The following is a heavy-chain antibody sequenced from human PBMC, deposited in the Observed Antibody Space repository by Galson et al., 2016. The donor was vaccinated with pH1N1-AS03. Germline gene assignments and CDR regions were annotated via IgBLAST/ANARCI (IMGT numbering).Heavy chain of an antibody. CDR2: IKSKTDGETT. CDR3: STSSFSSSRLEY. Sequence: SLRLSCAASGFTFSNAWMIWVRQAPGKGLEWVGRIKSKTDGETTDYAAPVKGRFTIPRDDSKNTLFLQMNNLKTEDTAVYHCSTSSFSSSRLEYWGQGTLVTVSS. J-gene: IGHJ4*02. CDR1: GFTFSNAW. V-gene: IGHV3-15*01. D-gene: IGHD6-13*01.